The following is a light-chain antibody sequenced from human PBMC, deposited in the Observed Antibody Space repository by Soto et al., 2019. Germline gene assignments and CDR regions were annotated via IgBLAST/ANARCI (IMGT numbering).Light chain of an antibody. CDR3: QHYNSYSEA. Sequence: IQMTQAPSSLSASVGERVTITCRASQSISSYLNWYQQKPGKAPKLLIYKASTLKSGVPSRFSGSGSGTEFTLTISSLQPDDFATYYCQHYNSYSEAFGQGTKVDIK. V-gene: IGKV1-5*03. CDR2: KAS. J-gene: IGKJ1*01. CDR1: QSISSY.